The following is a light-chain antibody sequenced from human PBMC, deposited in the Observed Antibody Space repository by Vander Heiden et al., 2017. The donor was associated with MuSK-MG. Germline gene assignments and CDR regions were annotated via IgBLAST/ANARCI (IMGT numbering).Light chain of an antibody. CDR3: LQDYNYPRT. J-gene: IGKJ1*01. V-gene: IGKV1-6*01. Sequence: AIQMTQSPSSLSASVGDRVTITCRASQGIRNDLGWYQQKPGKAPKLLIYAASSLQSETPSRYSHRGSGRDFTLTISSMKPEDFTTYFCLQDYNYPRTFGQGTKVEIK. CDR1: QGIRND. CDR2: AAS.